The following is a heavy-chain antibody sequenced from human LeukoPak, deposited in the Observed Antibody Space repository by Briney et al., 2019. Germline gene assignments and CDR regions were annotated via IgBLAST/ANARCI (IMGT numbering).Heavy chain of an antibody. V-gene: IGHV3-15*01. CDR2: IKSKTDGGTT. D-gene: IGHD2-2*01. CDR3: TTDGLVVVPAASFDY. Sequence: GSLRLSCAASGFTFSNAWMSWVRQAPGKGLEWVGRIKSKTDGGTTDYAAPVKGRFTISRDDSKNTLYLQMNSLKTEDTAVYYCTTDGLVVVPAASFDYWGQGTLVTVSS. CDR1: GFTFSNAW. J-gene: IGHJ4*02.